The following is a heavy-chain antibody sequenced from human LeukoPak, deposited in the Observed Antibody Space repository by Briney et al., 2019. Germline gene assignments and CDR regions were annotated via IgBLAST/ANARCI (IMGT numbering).Heavy chain of an antibody. Sequence: GGSLRLSCAASGFTITTNYMNWVRQAPGKGLEWVSVIYGDDETNYADSVKGRFTISRDNSKNTLYLQMNSLRAEDTAVYYCARDLDRAIYYYDSSGYSFDYWGQGTLVTVSS. CDR3: ARDLDRAIYYYDSSGYSFDY. CDR2: IYGDDET. J-gene: IGHJ4*02. V-gene: IGHV3-53*05. CDR1: GFTITTNY. D-gene: IGHD3-22*01.